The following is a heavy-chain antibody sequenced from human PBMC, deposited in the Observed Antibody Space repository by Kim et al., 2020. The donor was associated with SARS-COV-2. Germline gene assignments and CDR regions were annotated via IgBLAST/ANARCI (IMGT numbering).Heavy chain of an antibody. CDR1: GFTFSNAW. Sequence: GGSLRLSCAASGFTFSNAWMSWVRRAPGKGLEWVGRIKSKTDGGTTDYAAPVKGRFTISRDDSKNTLYLQMNSLKTEDTAVYYCTTCTSCHRWYYFDYWGQGTLVTVSS. CDR2: IKSKTDGGTT. CDR3: TTCTSCHRWYYFDY. V-gene: IGHV3-15*01. J-gene: IGHJ4*02. D-gene: IGHD2-2*01.